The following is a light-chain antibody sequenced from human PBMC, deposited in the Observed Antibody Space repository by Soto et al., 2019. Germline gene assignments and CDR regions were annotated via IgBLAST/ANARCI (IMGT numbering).Light chain of an antibody. CDR3: QSYDSSLSAL. CDR2: GNS. J-gene: IGLJ3*02. Sequence: QSVLTQPPSVSGAPGQRVTISCTGSSSNIGAGYAVHWYQQLPGTAPKLHIYGNSNRPSGVPDRFSGSKSGTSASLAITGLQAEDEADYYCQSYDSSLSALFGGGTKLTVL. CDR1: SSNIGAGYA. V-gene: IGLV1-40*01.